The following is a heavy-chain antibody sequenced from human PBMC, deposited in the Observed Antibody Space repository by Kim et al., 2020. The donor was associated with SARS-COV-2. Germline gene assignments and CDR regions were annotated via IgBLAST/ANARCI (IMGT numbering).Heavy chain of an antibody. Sequence: YAQKLQGRGTMPTDTSTSTAYMQLRSLRSDDTAVYYCARDVIGPFYGMDVWGQGTTVTVSS. CDR3: ARDVIGPFYGMDV. J-gene: IGHJ6*02. D-gene: IGHD3-10*01. V-gene: IGHV1-18*01.